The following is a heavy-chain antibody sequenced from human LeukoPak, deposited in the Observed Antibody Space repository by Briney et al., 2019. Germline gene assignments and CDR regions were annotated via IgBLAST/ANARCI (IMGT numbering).Heavy chain of an antibody. CDR2: IYTSGST. CDR3: ARDNGSGSYYSYNWFDP. J-gene: IGHJ5*02. CDR1: GGSISSGSYY. V-gene: IGHV4-61*02. D-gene: IGHD3-10*01. Sequence: SETLSLTCTVSGGSISSGSYYWSWIRQPAGKGLEWIGRIYTSGSTNYNPSLKSRVTISVDTSKNQFSLKLSSVTAADTAVYYCARDNGSGSYYSYNWFDPWGQGTLVTVSS.